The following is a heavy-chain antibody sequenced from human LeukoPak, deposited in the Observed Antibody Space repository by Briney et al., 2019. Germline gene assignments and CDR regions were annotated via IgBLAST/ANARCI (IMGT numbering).Heavy chain of an antibody. CDR2: INHSGST. CDR3: ARGPPYIVVVTAIGFFDY. V-gene: IGHV4-34*01. CDR1: GFTFSDYY. J-gene: IGHJ4*02. D-gene: IGHD2-21*02. Sequence: PGGSLRLSCAASGFTFSDYYWSWIRQPPGKGLEWIGEINHSGSTNYNPSLKSRVTISVDTSKNQFSLKLSSVTAADTAVYYCARGPPYIVVVTAIGFFDYWGQGTLVTVSS.